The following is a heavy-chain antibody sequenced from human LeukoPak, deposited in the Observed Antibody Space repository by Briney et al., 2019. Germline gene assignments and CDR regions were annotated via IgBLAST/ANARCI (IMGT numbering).Heavy chain of an antibody. CDR1: GFNFSTSW. D-gene: IGHD3-3*01. J-gene: IGHJ4*02. CDR3: AREEWYYFDR. CDR2: INTDGSSR. V-gene: IGHV3-74*01. Sequence: PGGSLRLSCAASGFNFSTSWMNWVRQAPGKGLVCVSRINTDGSSRSYADSVKGRFTISRDNAKNTLYLQMNTLRAEDTAVYYCAREEWYYFDRWGQGTLVTVSS.